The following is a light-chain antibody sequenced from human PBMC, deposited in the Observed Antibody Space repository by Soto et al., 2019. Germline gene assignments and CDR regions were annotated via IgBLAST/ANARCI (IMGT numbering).Light chain of an antibody. CDR1: QSVSSN. CDR3: QQYNYWPPLT. V-gene: IGKV3-15*01. CDR2: GAS. J-gene: IGKJ4*01. Sequence: ELVMTQSPATLSVSPGERATLSCRASQSVSSNLAWYQQKPGQAPRLLIFGASTRATGIPARFSGSGSGTGFTLTISSLQSEDFAVYYCQQYNYWPPLTFGGGTKVEIK.